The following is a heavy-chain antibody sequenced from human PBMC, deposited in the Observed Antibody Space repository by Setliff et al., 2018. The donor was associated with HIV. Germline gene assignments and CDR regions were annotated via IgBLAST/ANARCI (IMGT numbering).Heavy chain of an antibody. Sequence: SETLSLTCGVFGGSFNNFSWNWFRQPPGRGLEWIGEISHSGSTSYNSSLKSRVTMSVDTAKNQFSLEMRSLTAADTAVYYCARDQRLQGVQPPYWYFDPWGRGTLVTVSS. CDR1: GGSFNNFS. J-gene: IGHJ2*01. D-gene: IGHD2-2*01. CDR3: ARDQRLQGVQPPYWYFDP. CDR2: ISHSGST. V-gene: IGHV4-34*01.